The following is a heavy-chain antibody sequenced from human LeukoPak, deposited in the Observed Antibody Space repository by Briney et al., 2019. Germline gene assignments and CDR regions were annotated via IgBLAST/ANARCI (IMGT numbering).Heavy chain of an antibody. CDR3: AATDIAPAGTWLDP. CDR2: MHYSGTT. Sequence: SETLSLTCTVSGGSISSYYWIWIRQPPGKGLEWLGYMHYSGTTNYNPALKSRVTISVDTSKNQFSLKLSSVTAADTAVYYCAATDIAPAGTWLDPCGQGTLVTVSS. D-gene: IGHD6-13*01. J-gene: IGHJ5*02. CDR1: GGSISSYY. V-gene: IGHV4-59*01.